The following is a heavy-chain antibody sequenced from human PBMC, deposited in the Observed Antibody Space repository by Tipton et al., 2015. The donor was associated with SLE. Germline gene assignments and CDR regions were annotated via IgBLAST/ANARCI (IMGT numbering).Heavy chain of an antibody. CDR3: ARDFGSGWASDY. CDR2: ISGYNGHT. Sequence: QSGPEVKKPGASVKVSCKTSGYVFSTYGVTWVRQAPGQGLEWIGWISGYNGHTNYAQKFRDRVTVTTGISTSTAYMEMWSLRSDDTAVYYCARDFGSGWASDYWGQGTLVSVSS. CDR1: GYVFSTYG. D-gene: IGHD6-19*01. J-gene: IGHJ4*02. V-gene: IGHV1-18*01.